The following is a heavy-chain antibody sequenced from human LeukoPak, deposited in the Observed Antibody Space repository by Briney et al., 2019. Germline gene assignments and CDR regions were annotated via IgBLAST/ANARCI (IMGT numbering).Heavy chain of an antibody. CDR1: GGSISSSSYY. Sequence: SETLSLTCTVSGGSISSSSYYWGWIRQPPGKGLEWIGSIYYSGSTYYNPSLKSRVTISVDTSKNQFSLKLSSVTAADTAVYYCAIRYGSGNDAYYYGMDVWGQGTTVTVSS. V-gene: IGHV4-39*07. CDR3: AIRYGSGNDAYYYGMDV. J-gene: IGHJ6*02. CDR2: IYYSGST. D-gene: IGHD3-10*01.